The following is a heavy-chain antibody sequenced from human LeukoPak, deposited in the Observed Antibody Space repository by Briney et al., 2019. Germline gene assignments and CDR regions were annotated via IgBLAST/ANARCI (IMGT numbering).Heavy chain of an antibody. J-gene: IGHJ3*02. D-gene: IGHD6-13*01. CDR3: ARGPWAAAGGSIDGLDI. Sequence: PGGSLRLSCAASEFTVSTNYMTWVRQAPGKGLEWVSFIYPGGSTYYTDSVKGRFTISRHNSENTLDLQMNSLRVEDTAVYYCARGPWAAAGGSIDGLDIWGQGTMVTVSS. CDR2: IYPGGST. V-gene: IGHV3-53*04. CDR1: EFTVSTNY.